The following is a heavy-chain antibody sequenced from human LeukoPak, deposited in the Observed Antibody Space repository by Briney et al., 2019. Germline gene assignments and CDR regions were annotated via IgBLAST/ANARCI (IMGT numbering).Heavy chain of an antibody. J-gene: IGHJ4*02. D-gene: IGHD5-18*01. V-gene: IGHV4-34*01. Sequence: SETLSLTCAVYGGSFSGYYWSWIRQPPGKGLEWIGEINHSGSTNYNPSLKSRVTISVDTSKNQFSLKLSSVTAADTAVYYCAREGGYSYGPYTLDYWVQGTLVTVSS. CDR1: GGSFSGYY. CDR3: AREGGYSYGPYTLDY. CDR2: INHSGST.